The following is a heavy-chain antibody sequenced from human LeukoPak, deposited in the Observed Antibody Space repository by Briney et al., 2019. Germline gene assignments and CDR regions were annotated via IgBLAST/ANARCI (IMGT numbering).Heavy chain of an antibody. V-gene: IGHV1-18*01. CDR2: ISAYNGNT. J-gene: IGHJ3*02. D-gene: IGHD6-13*01. CDR1: SYTFTSYG. CDR3: ASTGYSSSWYKRENAFDI. Sequence: GASVKVSCKASSYTFTSYGISWVRQAPGQGLEWMGWISAYNGNTNYAQKLQGRVTMTTDTSTSTAYMELSRLKSDDTAVYYCASTGYSSSWYKRENAFDIWGQGTMVTVSS.